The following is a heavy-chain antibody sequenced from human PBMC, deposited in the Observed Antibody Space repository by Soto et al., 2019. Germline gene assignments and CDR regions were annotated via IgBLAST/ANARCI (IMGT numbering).Heavy chain of an antibody. V-gene: IGHV3-30-3*01. CDR1: GFTFSSYA. CDR2: ISYDGNNK. CDR3: ARAPNNLSYYDSSGPSEY. Sequence: GGSLRLSCAASGFTFSSYAMHWVRQAPGKGLEWVAVISYDGNNKYYADSVKGRCTISRDNYKNTRYLQMNSLRAEDTAVYYGARAPNNLSYYDSSGPSEYWGQGTMFTVSS. D-gene: IGHD3-22*01. J-gene: IGHJ4*02.